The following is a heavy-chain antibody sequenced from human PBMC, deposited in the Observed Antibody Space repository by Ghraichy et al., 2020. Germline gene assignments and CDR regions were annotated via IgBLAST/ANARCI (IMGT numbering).Heavy chain of an antibody. CDR3: ASWQKGIDY. V-gene: IGHV4-30-4*01. J-gene: IGHJ4*02. Sequence: SETLSLTCTVSGGSISSGDYYWSWIRQPPGKGLEWIGYIYYSGSTYYNPSLTSRFTISVDTSKNQFSLKLSSVTAADRAVYYCASWQKGIDYWGQGNLVTVAS. CDR2: IYYSGST. D-gene: IGHD3-10*01. CDR1: GGSISSGDYY.